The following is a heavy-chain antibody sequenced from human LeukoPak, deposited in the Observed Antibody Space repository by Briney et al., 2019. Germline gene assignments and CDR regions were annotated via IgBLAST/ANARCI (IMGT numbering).Heavy chain of an antibody. V-gene: IGHV3-21*01. CDR2: ISSSSSYI. CDR1: GITFSTYS. CDR3: ARDYGGGDCFDY. D-gene: IGHD2-21*01. Sequence: GGSLRLSCAASGITFSTYSMNWVRQAPGKGLEWVSSISSSSSYIYYADSVKGRFAISRDNAKNSLYLQMNSLRAEDTAVYYCARDYGGGDCFDYWGQGTLVTVSS. J-gene: IGHJ4*02.